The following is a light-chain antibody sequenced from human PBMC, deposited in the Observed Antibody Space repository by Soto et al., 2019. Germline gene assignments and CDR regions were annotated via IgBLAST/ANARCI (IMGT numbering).Light chain of an antibody. CDR2: STS. CDR3: LLYIGGGWV. V-gene: IGLV7-43*01. CDR1: TGAVTSGFY. J-gene: IGLJ3*02. Sequence: QAVVTQEPSLTVSPGGTVTLTCASSTGAVTSGFYPNWFQQKPGQAPRAPIYSTSNKYSWTPARFSGSLLGGKAALTLSGVQPEDEAEYYCLLYIGGGWVFGGGTKLTVL.